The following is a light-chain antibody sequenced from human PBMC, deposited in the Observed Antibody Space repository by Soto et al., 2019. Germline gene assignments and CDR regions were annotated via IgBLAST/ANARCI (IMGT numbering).Light chain of an antibody. CDR2: DVS. Sequence: QSALTQPRSVSGSPGQSVTISCTGTNSDVGGYNYVSWYQQHPGKAPKLIIYDVSKRPSGVPDRFSGSKSGNTASLTISGLQAEDEADYYCCSSAGTYTSVFGGGTQLTVL. J-gene: IGLJ3*02. CDR3: CSSAGTYTSV. CDR1: NSDVGGYNY. V-gene: IGLV2-11*01.